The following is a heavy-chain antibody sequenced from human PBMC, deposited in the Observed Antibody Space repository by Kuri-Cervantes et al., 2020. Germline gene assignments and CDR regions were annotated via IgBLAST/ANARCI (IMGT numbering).Heavy chain of an antibody. CDR2: IWYDGSNK. CDR1: GFTFSSYG. CDR3: ARECSGYYRHYYGMDV. Sequence: GGSLRLSCAASGFTFSSYGMHWVRQAPGKGLEWVAVIWYDGSNKYYADSVKGRFTISRDNSKNTLYLQMNSLRAEDTAVYYCARECSGYYRHYYGMDVWGQGTTVTVSS. V-gene: IGHV3-33*01. J-gene: IGHJ6*02. D-gene: IGHD3-22*01.